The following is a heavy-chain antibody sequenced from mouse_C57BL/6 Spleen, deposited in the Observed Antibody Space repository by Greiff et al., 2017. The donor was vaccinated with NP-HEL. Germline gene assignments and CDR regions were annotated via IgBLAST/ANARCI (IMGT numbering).Heavy chain of an antibody. CDR2: IYPGDGDT. V-gene: IGHV1-80*01. Sequence: VQRVESGAELVKPGASVKISCKASGYAFSSYWMNWVKQRPGKGLEWIGQIYPGDGDTNYNGKFKGKATLTADKSSSTAYMQLSSLTSEDSAVYFCARALYYDYDVGFAYWGQGTLVTVSA. D-gene: IGHD2-4*01. CDR1: GYAFSSYW. CDR3: ARALYYDYDVGFAY. J-gene: IGHJ3*01.